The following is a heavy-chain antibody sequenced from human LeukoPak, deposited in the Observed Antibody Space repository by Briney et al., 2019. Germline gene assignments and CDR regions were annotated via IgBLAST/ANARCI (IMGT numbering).Heavy chain of an antibody. Sequence: SETLSLTCTVSGGSISSYYWSWIRQPPGKGLEGIGYIYYSGSTNYNPSLKSRVTISVDTSKNQFSLKLGSVTAADTAVYYCARHPYGDYVIDYWGQGTLVTVSS. D-gene: IGHD4-17*01. CDR3: ARHPYGDYVIDY. CDR2: IYYSGST. J-gene: IGHJ4*02. V-gene: IGHV4-59*08. CDR1: GGSISSYY.